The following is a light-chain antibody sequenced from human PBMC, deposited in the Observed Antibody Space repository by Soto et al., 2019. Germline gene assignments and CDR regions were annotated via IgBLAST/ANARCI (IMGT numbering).Light chain of an antibody. CDR3: QTWSTGIHV. CDR2: LNSDGNH. CDR1: SGHSSYA. Sequence: QLVLTQSPSASASLGASVKLTCTLSSGHSSYAIAWHQQQPEKGPRYLMKLNSDGNHSRGDGIPDRFSGSSSGAERYLTISSLQSEDEADYYCQTWSTGIHVFGTGTKLTVL. J-gene: IGLJ1*01. V-gene: IGLV4-69*01.